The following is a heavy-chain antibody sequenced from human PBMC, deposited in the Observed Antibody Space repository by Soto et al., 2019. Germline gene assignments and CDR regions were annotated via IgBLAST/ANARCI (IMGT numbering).Heavy chain of an antibody. CDR1: GGSISSSSYY. V-gene: IGHV4-39*01. J-gene: IGHJ5*02. Sequence: SETLSLSCTVSGGSISSSSYYWGWIRQPPGKGLEWIGSIYYSGSTYYNPSLKSRVTISVDTSKNQFSLKLSSVTAADTAVYYCARPGGYSGYDFDWFDPWAQGTLVTGSS. CDR3: ARPGGYSGYDFDWFDP. CDR2: IYYSGST. D-gene: IGHD5-12*01.